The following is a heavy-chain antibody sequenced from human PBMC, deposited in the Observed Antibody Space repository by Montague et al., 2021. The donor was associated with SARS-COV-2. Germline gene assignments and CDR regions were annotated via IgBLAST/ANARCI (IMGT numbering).Heavy chain of an antibody. J-gene: IGHJ3*02. D-gene: IGHD5-12*01. CDR3: AGDQGGYGTFAI. V-gene: IGHV3-11*01. CDR1: GFTFSDYY. Sequence: FLRLSCAASGFTFSDYYMTWIRQAPGKGLEWVSHISGSGSKTYYVESVKGRFTISRETANNSVYLQMKFLGAEDTAVYYCAGDQGGYGTFAIWGQGTMVTVSS. CDR2: ISGSGSKT.